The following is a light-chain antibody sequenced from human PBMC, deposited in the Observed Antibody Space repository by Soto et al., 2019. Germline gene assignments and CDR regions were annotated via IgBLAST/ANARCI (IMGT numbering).Light chain of an antibody. CDR3: QSYDSSLSHVV. CDR2: GNF. J-gene: IGLJ2*01. V-gene: IGLV1-40*01. Sequence: QSVLTQPPSVSGAPGQRVTLSCTGSSSNIGAGYDVHWYQQLPGTAPKLLIIGNFNRPSGVPDRFSGSKSDTSASLAITGLQAEDEADYYCQSYDSSLSHVVFGGGTKLTVL. CDR1: SSNIGAGYD.